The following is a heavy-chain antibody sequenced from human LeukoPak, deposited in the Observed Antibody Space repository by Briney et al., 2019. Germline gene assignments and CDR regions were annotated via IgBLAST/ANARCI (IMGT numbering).Heavy chain of an antibody. CDR1: GYTFTSYD. V-gene: IGHV1-8*03. D-gene: IGHD2-15*01. CDR3: ARVSTAATFDY. J-gene: IGHJ4*02. Sequence: ASVTVSCKASGYTFTSYDINWVRPATGQGLEWMGWMNPNSGNTGYAQKFQDRVTITRNTSISTAYMELSSLRSEDTAVYYCARVSTAATFDYWGQGTLVTVSS. CDR2: MNPNSGNT.